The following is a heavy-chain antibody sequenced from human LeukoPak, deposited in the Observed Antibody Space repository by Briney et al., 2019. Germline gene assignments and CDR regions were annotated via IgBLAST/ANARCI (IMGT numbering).Heavy chain of an antibody. CDR1: GASISTGDYY. CDR2: IYYSGST. Sequence: SETLSLTCTVSGASISTGDYYWSWIRQPPGKGLEWIGYIYYSGSTHYNPSLKSRVTISVGTSKNQFSLKLSSVTAADTAVYYCARGPNYVWGSYRYFDYWGQGTLVTVSS. J-gene: IGHJ4*02. CDR3: ARGPNYVWGSYRYFDY. D-gene: IGHD3-16*02. V-gene: IGHV4-30-4*01.